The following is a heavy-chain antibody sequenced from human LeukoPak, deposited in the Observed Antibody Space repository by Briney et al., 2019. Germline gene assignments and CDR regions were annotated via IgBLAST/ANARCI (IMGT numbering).Heavy chain of an antibody. CDR2: ISWNSGII. D-gene: IGHD2-15*01. J-gene: IGHJ4*02. CDR3: TRDPAPT. Sequence: LRLYYPTVGFGIDVDAMGWVRKNPGKGLEWVSGISWNSGIIGYADSVKGRFTISRDNAKNSLYLQMNSLRADDTAVYYCTRDPAPTWGQGTLVTVSS. V-gene: IGHV3-9*01. CDR1: GFGIDVDA.